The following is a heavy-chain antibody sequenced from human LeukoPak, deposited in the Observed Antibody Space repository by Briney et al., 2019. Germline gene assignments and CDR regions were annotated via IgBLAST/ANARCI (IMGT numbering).Heavy chain of an antibody. V-gene: IGHV4-39*01. CDR2: IYYSGST. Sequence: SETLSLTCTVSGGSISSSSYYWVWTRQPPGKGLEWIGSIYYSGSTYYNPSLKSRITISVDTYKNQFSLKLSSVTAADTAVYYCARQMQDYDSSCNNWFDPWGQGTLVTVSS. CDR3: ARQMQDYDSSCNNWFDP. D-gene: IGHD3-22*01. CDR1: GGSISSSSYY. J-gene: IGHJ5*02.